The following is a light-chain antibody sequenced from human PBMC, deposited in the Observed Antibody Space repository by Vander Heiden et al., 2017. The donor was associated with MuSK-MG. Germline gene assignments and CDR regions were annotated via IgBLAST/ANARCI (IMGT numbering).Light chain of an antibody. CDR3: QVWDTVSDHLVV. Sequence: SYVLTQPPSVSVAPGQTATIPCGGNNIGRKSVHWYQRKPGQAPVLVVYEDSDRPSGIPERFSGSNSGNTATLTISTVEAGDEADYYGQVWDTVSDHLVVFGGGTKLTVL. V-gene: IGLV3-21*02. CDR2: EDS. CDR1: NIGRKS. J-gene: IGLJ2*01.